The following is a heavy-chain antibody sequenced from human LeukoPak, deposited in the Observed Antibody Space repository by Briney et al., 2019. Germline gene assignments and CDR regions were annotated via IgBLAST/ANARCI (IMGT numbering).Heavy chain of an antibody. V-gene: IGHV1-18*01. CDR3: ASDGYYYQNWYFDL. CDR1: GYTFTSYG. J-gene: IGHJ2*01. CDR2: ISAYNGNT. D-gene: IGHD3-22*01. Sequence: VASVKVSCKASGYTFTSYGISWVRQARGQGREWMGWISAYNGNTNYAQKLQGRVTMTTDTSTSTAYIALRSLRSDDTAVYYCASDGYYYQNWYFDLWGRGTLVTVSS.